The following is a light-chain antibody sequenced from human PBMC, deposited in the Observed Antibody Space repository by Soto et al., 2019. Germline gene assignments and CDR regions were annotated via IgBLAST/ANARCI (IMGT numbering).Light chain of an antibody. V-gene: IGLV1-44*01. CDR2: SSD. Sequence: VLAQPPSASGTPGQGVTISCSGSSSNIGSNTVNWYQQIPGTAPKLLIYSSDQRPSGVPDRFSGSKSGTSASLAISGLQSDDEADYYCAAWDDSLTGPVFGGGTKLTVL. J-gene: IGLJ2*01. CDR1: SSNIGSNT. CDR3: AAWDDSLTGPV.